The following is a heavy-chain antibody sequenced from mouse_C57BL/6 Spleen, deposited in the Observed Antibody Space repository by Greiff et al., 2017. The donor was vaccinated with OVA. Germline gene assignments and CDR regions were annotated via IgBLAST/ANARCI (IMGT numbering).Heavy chain of an antibody. CDR3: ARRRSLDAMDY. J-gene: IGHJ4*01. V-gene: IGHV1-61*01. Sequence: VQLQQSGAELVRPGSSVKLSCKASGYTFTSYWMDWVKQRPGQGLEWIGNIYPSDSETHYNQKFKDKATLTVDKSSSTAYMQLSSLTSEDSAVYYCARRRSLDAMDYWGQGTSVTVSS. CDR1: GYTFTSYW. CDR2: IYPSDSET.